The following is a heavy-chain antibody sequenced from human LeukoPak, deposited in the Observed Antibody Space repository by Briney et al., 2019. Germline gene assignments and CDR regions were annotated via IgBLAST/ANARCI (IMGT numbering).Heavy chain of an antibody. V-gene: IGHV3-21*01. CDR3: ASGDSSGLYYYYGMDV. Sequence: PGGSLRLPCAASGFTFSSYSMNWVRQAPGKGLEWVSSISSSSSYIYYADSVKGRFTISRDNAKNSLYLQMNSLRAEDTAVYYCASGDSSGLYYYYGMDVWGQGTTVTVSS. D-gene: IGHD3-22*01. CDR1: GFTFSSYS. CDR2: ISSSSSYI. J-gene: IGHJ6*02.